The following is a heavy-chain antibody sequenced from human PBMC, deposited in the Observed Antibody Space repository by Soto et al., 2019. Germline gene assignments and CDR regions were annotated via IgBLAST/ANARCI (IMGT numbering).Heavy chain of an antibody. CDR2: IIPILGIA. CDR3: ARDPDYDSSGYYGAYGMDV. J-gene: IGHJ6*02. V-gene: IGHV1-69*08. Sequence: QVQLVQSGAEVKKPGSSVKVSCKASGGTFSSYTISWVRQAPGQGLEWMGRIIPILGIANYAQKFKGRVTITADKSTSTAYMELSSLRSEDTAVYYCARDPDYDSSGYYGAYGMDVWGQGTTVTVSS. CDR1: GGTFSSYT. D-gene: IGHD3-22*01.